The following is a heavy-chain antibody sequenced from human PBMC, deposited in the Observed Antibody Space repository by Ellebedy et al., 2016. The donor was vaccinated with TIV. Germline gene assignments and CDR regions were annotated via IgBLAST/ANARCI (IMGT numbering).Heavy chain of an antibody. V-gene: IGHV3-33*06. J-gene: IGHJ2*01. CDR1: GFTFSSYG. D-gene: IGHD5-12*01. CDR3: AKDSGYDHATDWYFDL. CDR2: IWYDGSNK. Sequence: GGSLRLXCAASGFTFSSYGMHWVRQAPGKGLEWVAVIWYDGSNKYYADSVKGRFTISRDNSKNTLYLQMNSLRAEDTAVYYCAKDSGYDHATDWYFDLWGRGTLVTVSS.